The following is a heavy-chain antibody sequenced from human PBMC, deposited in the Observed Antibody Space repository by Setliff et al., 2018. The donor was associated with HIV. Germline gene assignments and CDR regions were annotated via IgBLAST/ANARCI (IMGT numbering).Heavy chain of an antibody. J-gene: IGHJ4*02. Sequence: ASVKVSCKASGYTFTNFYLHWVRQAPGQGLEWVGIVNPTSGSTTYAQTFQGRVTMTGDTYTSTVYMEVSSLRSEDTAVYYCARGREKQWPVLADCLFDFWGQGTLVTVS. D-gene: IGHD6-19*01. V-gene: IGHV1-46*01. CDR1: GYTFTNFY. CDR2: VNPTSGST. CDR3: ARGREKQWPVLADCLFDF.